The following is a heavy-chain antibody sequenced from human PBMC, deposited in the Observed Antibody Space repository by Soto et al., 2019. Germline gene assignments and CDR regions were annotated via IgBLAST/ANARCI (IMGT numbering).Heavy chain of an antibody. V-gene: IGHV3-7*01. Sequence: GGSLRLSCAASGFTFSSYWMRWVRQAPGKGLEWVASIRHDGGEKNYVDSVGGRFTISRDNARNTLYLQMNSLRAEDTAIYFCAADLVAGSGSLGHWGQGALVTVSS. CDR3: AADLVAGSGSLGH. D-gene: IGHD3-10*01. J-gene: IGHJ4*02. CDR2: IRHDGGEK. CDR1: GFTFSSYW.